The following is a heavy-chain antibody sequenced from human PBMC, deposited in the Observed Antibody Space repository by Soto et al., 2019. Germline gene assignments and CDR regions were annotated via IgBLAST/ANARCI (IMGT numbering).Heavy chain of an antibody. D-gene: IGHD6-19*01. CDR1: GGSISSSSYY. CDR3: AREVIIAVAGSL. CDR2: IYYSGST. J-gene: IGHJ4*02. Sequence: PSETLSLTCTVSGGSISSSSYYWGWIRQPPGKGLEWIGSIYYSGSTYYNPSLKSRVTISVDTSKNQFSLKLSSVTAADTAVYYCAREVIIAVAGSLWGQGTLVTVSS. V-gene: IGHV4-39*01.